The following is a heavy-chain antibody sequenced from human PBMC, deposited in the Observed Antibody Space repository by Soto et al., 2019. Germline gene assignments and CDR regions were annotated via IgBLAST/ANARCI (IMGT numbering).Heavy chain of an antibody. V-gene: IGHV2-5*02. CDR1: GFSLNERAVG. CDR2: TYWDDDN. D-gene: IGHD6-19*01. Sequence: QITLEESGPTLVKPTQTLTLTCTFSGFSLNERAVGVGWIRQPPGKALEWLAFTYWDDDNEYSPSLKSRYTIIKDPSKNQGVLTMTHTATSATATYYCAHVSGWLFEYWGQGTQVTVSS. J-gene: IGHJ4*02. CDR3: AHVSGWLFEY.